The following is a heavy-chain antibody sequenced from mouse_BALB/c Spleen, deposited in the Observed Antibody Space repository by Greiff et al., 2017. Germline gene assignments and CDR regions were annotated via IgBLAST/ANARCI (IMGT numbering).Heavy chain of an antibody. CDR2: IYPGDGDT. D-gene: IGHD1-1*01. CDR3: ARREDYGSSWFAY. Sequence: VMLVESGAELVRPGSSVKISCKASGYAFSSYWMNWVKQRPGQGLEWIGQIYPGDGDTNYNGKFKGKATLTADKSSSTAYMQLSSLTSEDSAVYFCARREDYGSSWFAYWGQGTLVTVSA. V-gene: IGHV1-80*01. CDR1: GYAFSSYW. J-gene: IGHJ3*01.